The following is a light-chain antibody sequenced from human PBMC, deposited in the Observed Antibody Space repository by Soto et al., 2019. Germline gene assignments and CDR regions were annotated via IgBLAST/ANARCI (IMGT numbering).Light chain of an antibody. CDR2: GVS. Sequence: EIVLTQSPGTLSLSPGERATLSCRASQSVSSNYLAWYQQKPGQPPRLLIYGVSSRATGIPDRFSGSGSGTDFTLTISRLEPEDFAVYYCHQYGRSPTWTFGQGTKVEIK. CDR1: QSVSSNY. J-gene: IGKJ1*01. CDR3: HQYGRSPTWT. V-gene: IGKV3-20*01.